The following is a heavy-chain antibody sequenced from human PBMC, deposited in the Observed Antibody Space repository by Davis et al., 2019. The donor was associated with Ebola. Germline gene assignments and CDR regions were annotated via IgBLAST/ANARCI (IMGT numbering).Heavy chain of an antibody. CDR2: ISGSGGST. J-gene: IGHJ6*02. Sequence: PGGSLRLSCAASGFTFSSYAMSWVRQAPGKGLEWVSAISGSGGSTYYADSVKGRFTISRDNSKNTLYLQMNSLRAEDTAVYYCAKDLKYDSSGYGPFYYYGMDVWGQGTTVTVSS. CDR3: AKDLKYDSSGYGPFYYYGMDV. CDR1: GFTFSSYA. D-gene: IGHD3-22*01. V-gene: IGHV3-23*01.